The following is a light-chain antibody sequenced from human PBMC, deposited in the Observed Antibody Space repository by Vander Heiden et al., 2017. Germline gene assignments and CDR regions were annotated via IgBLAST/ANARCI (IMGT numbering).Light chain of an antibody. CDR1: QSISSY. CDR2: AAS. V-gene: IGKV1-39*01. Sequence: DPVSITCRASQSISSYLNWYQQKPGKAPKLLIYAASSLQSGVPSRFSGSGSGTDFTLTISSLQPEDFETYDGQHRATFGQGTKVEIK. CDR3: QHRAT. J-gene: IGKJ1*01.